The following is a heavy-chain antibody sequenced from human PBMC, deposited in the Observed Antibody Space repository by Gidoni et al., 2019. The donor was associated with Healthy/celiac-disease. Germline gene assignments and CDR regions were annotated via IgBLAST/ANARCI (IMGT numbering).Heavy chain of an antibody. CDR2: ISWNSGSI. V-gene: IGHV3-9*01. CDR1: GFTFDDYA. J-gene: IGHJ2*01. CDR3: AKAKGKLEFHGGYFDL. Sequence: EVQLVESGGGWVQPGRSLSLSCAASGFTFDDYAMHWVRQAPGKGLEWVSGISWNSGSIGYADSVKGRFTISRDNAKNSLYLQMNSLRAEDTALYYCAKAKGKLEFHGGYFDLWGRGTLVTVSS. D-gene: IGHD1-1*01.